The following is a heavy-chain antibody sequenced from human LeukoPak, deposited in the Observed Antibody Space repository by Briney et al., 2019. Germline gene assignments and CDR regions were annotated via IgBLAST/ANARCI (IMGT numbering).Heavy chain of an antibody. CDR2: ISGSGGTT. V-gene: IGHV3-23*01. D-gene: IGHD6-6*01. CDR1: GFTFSSYA. J-gene: IGHJ5*02. CDR3: AIVEAARRGTIDP. Sequence: GGSLRLSCAASGFTFSSYAMSWVRQAPGKGLEWVSAISGSGGTTYYADSVKGRFTISRDNSKSTLYVQMNSLRAEDTAVYYCAIVEAARRGTIDPWGQGTLVTISS.